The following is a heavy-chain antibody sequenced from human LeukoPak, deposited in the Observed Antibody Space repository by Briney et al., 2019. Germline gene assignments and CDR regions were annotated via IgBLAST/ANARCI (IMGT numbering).Heavy chain of an antibody. V-gene: IGHV1-3*01. J-gene: IGHJ3*02. D-gene: IGHD3-3*01. Sequence: GASVKVSCKASGYTFINFAINWGRQAPGQRPEWMGWINAGNGNTKYSQKFQGRVTITRNTSISTAYMELSSLRSEDTAVYYCARGRDPYYDFWSGTDAFDIWGQGTMVTVSS. CDR1: GYTFINFA. CDR3: ARGRDPYYDFWSGTDAFDI. CDR2: INAGNGNT.